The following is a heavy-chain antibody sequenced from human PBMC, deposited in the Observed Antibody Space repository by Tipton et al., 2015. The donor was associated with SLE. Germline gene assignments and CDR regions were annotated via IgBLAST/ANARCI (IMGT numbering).Heavy chain of an antibody. J-gene: IGHJ3*01. Sequence: TLSLTCTVSGDSISIGGYYWSWIRQHPGKGLEWIGYIYYTGSTYYNPSLMSRVTISVDTSKNQFSLQLRSVTAADTAVYYCASPKSVPAPGEAYDFWGHGTVVTVSS. CDR1: GDSISIGGYY. CDR3: ASPKSVPAPGEAYDF. D-gene: IGHD3-16*01. CDR2: IYYTGST. V-gene: IGHV4-31*03.